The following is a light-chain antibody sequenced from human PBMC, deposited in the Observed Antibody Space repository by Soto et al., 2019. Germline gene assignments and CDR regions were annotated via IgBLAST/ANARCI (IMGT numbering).Light chain of an antibody. Sequence: ASPSVSSSLAWYQQKPGQAPRLLIYDASNRATGIPARFCGSGSGTDFTRPRCSLEPEDFALYYGGQRRNSPRTFGQGTKVDI. CDR2: DAS. CDR3: GQRRNSPRT. V-gene: IGKV3-11*01. J-gene: IGKJ1*01. CDR1: PSVSSS.